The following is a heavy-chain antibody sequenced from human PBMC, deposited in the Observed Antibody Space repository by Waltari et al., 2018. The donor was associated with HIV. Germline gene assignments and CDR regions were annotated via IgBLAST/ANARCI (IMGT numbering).Heavy chain of an antibody. J-gene: IGHJ4*02. CDR2: ISYDGSNK. CDR1: GFTFSSYA. CDR3: ARVHARYYYDSSGYSDY. D-gene: IGHD3-22*01. Sequence: QVQLVESGGGVVQPGRSLRLSCAASGFTFSSYAMHWVRQAPGKGLEWVAVISYDGSNKYYADSVKGRFTISRDNSKNTLYLQMNSLRAEDTAVYYCARVHARYYYDSSGYSDYWGQGTLVTVSS. V-gene: IGHV3-30*16.